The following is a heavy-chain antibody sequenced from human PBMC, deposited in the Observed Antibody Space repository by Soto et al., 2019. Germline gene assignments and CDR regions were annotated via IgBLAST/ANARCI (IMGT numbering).Heavy chain of an antibody. V-gene: IGHV1-18*04. Sequence: QVQLVQSGAEVKKPGASVKVSCKASGYTFTSYGISWVRQAPGQGLEWMGWISAYNGNTNYAQKLQGRVTMTTDTSTSKAYMELRSLRSDDTAVYYCARDQHYDILTGYYKDYDYGMDVWGQGTTVTVSS. D-gene: IGHD3-9*01. CDR1: GYTFTSYG. CDR3: ARDQHYDILTGYYKDYDYGMDV. J-gene: IGHJ6*02. CDR2: ISAYNGNT.